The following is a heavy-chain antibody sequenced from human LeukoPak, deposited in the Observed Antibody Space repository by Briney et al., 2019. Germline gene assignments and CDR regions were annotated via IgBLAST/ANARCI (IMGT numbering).Heavy chain of an antibody. CDR2: ISYAGSDK. CDR1: GFTFSSYV. V-gene: IGHV3-30*18. Sequence: GRSLRLSCADSGFTFSSYVMHWVRQAPAKGLEWVAVISYAGSDKYYAESVKGRFTISRDNSKNTLSLQMDSLRAEDTAVYYCVKLRGIYLDFDSWGRGTLVSVSS. CDR3: VKLRGIYLDFDS. J-gene: IGHJ4*02. D-gene: IGHD1-26*01.